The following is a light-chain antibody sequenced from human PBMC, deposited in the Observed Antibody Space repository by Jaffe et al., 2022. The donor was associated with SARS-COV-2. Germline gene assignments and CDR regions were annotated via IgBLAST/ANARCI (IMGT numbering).Light chain of an antibody. CDR1: SSDVGGYNY. CDR3: CSYTGSYTFVV. Sequence: QSALTQPRSVSGSPGQSVTISCTGTSSDVGGYNYVSWYQQHPGRAPKLMIYDVNKRPSGVPDRFSGSTSGNTASLTISGLQAEDEADYYCCSYTGSYTFVVFGGGTKLTVL. CDR2: DVN. J-gene: IGLJ2*01. V-gene: IGLV2-11*01.